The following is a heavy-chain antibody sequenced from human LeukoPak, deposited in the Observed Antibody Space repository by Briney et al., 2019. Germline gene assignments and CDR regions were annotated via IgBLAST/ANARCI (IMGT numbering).Heavy chain of an antibody. Sequence: ASVKVSCKASGYTFTSYDINWVRQATGQGLEWMGWMNPNSGNTGYAQKFQGRVTITRNTSISTAYMELNSLRAEDTAVYYCARVLIVIIPAGLDYWGQGTLVTVSS. CDR1: GYTFTSYD. CDR3: ARVLIVIIPAGLDY. CDR2: MNPNSGNT. V-gene: IGHV1-8*03. D-gene: IGHD2-2*01. J-gene: IGHJ4*02.